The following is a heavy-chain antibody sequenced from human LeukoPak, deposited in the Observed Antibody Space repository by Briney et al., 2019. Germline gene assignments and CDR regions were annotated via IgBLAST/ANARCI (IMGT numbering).Heavy chain of an antibody. CDR2: ISWNSGSI. J-gene: IGHJ4*02. CDR3: AKGYCSSTSCYTDY. CDR1: GFTFSNAW. D-gene: IGHD2-2*02. V-gene: IGHV3-9*01. Sequence: GGSLRLSCAASGFTFSNAWMSWFRQAPGKGLEWVSGISWNSGSIGYADSVKGRFTISRDNAKNSLYLQMNSLRAEDTALYYCAKGYCSSTSCYTDYWGQGTLVTVSS.